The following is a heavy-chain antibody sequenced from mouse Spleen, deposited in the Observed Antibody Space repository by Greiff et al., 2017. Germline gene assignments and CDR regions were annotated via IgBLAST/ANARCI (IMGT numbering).Heavy chain of an antibody. CDR1: GYTFISYW. D-gene: IGHD2-4*01. Sequence: QVQLQQSGAELAKPGASVKLSCQASGYTFISYWMHWVKQRPGQGLEWIGYVNPSSGYPRYNQRFKDKATLTADKSSSTAYMQLSSLTYEDSAVYYCVRSYDYDGWYFDVWATGTTVTVSS. V-gene: IGHV1-7*01. CDR2: VNPSSGYP. J-gene: IGHJ1*03. CDR3: VRSYDYDGWYFDV.